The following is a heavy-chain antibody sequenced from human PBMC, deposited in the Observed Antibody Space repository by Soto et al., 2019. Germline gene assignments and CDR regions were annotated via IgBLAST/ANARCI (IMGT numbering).Heavy chain of an antibody. D-gene: IGHD6-19*01. J-gene: IGHJ4*02. V-gene: IGHV3-53*01. Sequence: QTGGSLRLSCAASGFNVSTNYMTWVRQAPGKGLEWVSVMYSGGTTYYADSVKGRFIISRGNFKNILYLQMNNLRAEDTALYYCARGSGSLYYFHYWGQGTLVTVSS. CDR2: MYSGGTT. CDR3: ARGSGSLYYFHY. CDR1: GFNVSTNY.